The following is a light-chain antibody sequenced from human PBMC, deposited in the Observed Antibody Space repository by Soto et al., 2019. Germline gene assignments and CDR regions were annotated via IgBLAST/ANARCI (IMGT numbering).Light chain of an antibody. CDR1: SRDVGSYDL. J-gene: IGLJ1*01. V-gene: IGLV2-23*01. CDR2: EGT. CDR3: CSYAGSTTYV. Sequence: QSALTQPASVSGSPGQSITISCTGTSRDVGSYDLVSWYQHHPGKAPKLMIYEGTKRPSGVSNRSSGSKSGNTASLAISGLQAEDEADYYCCSYAGSTTYVFGTGKKVTV.